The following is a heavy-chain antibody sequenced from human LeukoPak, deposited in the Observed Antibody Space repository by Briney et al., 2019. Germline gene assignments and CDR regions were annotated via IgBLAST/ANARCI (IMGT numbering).Heavy chain of an antibody. V-gene: IGHV3-11*04. CDR2: ISSSGNTI. J-gene: IGHJ4*02. CDR3: ARDRRSNDFWSGLGPDY. Sequence: GGSLRLSCAASGFTFSDYYMSWIRQAPGKGLEWVSYISSSGNTIYYADSVKGRFTISRDNAENSLHLQMNSLRGEDTAVYYCARDRRSNDFWSGLGPDYWGQGTLVTVSS. D-gene: IGHD3-3*01. CDR1: GFTFSDYY.